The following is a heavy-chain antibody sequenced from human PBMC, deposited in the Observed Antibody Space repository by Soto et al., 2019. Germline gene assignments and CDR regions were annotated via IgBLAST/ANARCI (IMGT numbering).Heavy chain of an antibody. V-gene: IGHV3-30*18. CDR2: ISYDGSNK. CDR1: GLTFSSYA. J-gene: IGHJ4*02. CDR3: AKDGTYYYDSSGYYYPDY. Sequence: GSLRLSCAASGLTFSSYAMSWVRQAPGKGLEWVAVISYDGSNKYYADSVKGRFTISRDNSKNTLYLQMNSLRAEDTAVYYCAKDGTYYYDSSGYYYPDYWGQGTLVTVSS. D-gene: IGHD3-22*01.